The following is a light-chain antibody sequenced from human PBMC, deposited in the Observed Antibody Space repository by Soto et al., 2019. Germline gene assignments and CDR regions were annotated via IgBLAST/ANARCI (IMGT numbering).Light chain of an antibody. Sequence: EIVLTQSPGTLSLSPGERATLSCRASQSVTSGYLAWYQQKPGQAPRLLIYGASNRATGIPDRFSGGGSGTDFTLTIIRLEPEDFAVYYCQQYDNSLLFGPGTKVDIK. CDR3: QQYDNSLL. J-gene: IGKJ3*01. V-gene: IGKV3-20*01. CDR2: GAS. CDR1: QSVTSGY.